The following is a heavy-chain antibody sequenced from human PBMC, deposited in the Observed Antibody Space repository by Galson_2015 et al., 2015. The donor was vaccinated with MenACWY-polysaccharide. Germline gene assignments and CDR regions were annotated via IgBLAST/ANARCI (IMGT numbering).Heavy chain of an antibody. CDR2: ISGSGGST. CDR1: GFSFSDYW. V-gene: IGHV3-23*01. D-gene: IGHD3-10*01. J-gene: IGHJ4*02. Sequence: SLRLSCAASGFSFSDYWMHWVRQAPGQGLEWVSAISGSGGSTYYADSVKGRFTISRDNSKNTLYLQMNSLRAEDTAVYYCAKVDAFGELLSHFDYWGQGTLATVSS. CDR3: AKVDAFGELLSHFDY.